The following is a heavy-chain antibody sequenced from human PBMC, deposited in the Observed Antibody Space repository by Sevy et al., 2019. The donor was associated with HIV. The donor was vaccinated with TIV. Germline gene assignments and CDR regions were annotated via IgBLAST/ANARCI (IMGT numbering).Heavy chain of an antibody. J-gene: IGHJ4*02. D-gene: IGHD1-1*01. CDR3: AREIAGGNSF. V-gene: IGHV3-7*01. CDR1: GFTFSSFW. CDR2: IKQDGSEK. Sequence: GGSLRLSCAASGFTFSSFWMHWVRQAPGKGLEWVANIKQDGSEKYYVHSVKGRFTISRDNAKNSLYLQMNSLRAEDTAVYYCAREIAGGNSFWGQGTLVTVSS.